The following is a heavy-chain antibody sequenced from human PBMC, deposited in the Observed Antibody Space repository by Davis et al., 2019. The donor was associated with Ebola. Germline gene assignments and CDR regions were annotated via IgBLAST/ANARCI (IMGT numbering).Heavy chain of an antibody. CDR2: IYYSGST. CDR1: GGSVSSGSYY. CDR3: ARKGVSYYYDSSGYYSRGSWFDP. J-gene: IGHJ5*02. D-gene: IGHD3-22*01. Sequence: SETLSLTCTVSGGSVSSGSYYWSWIRQPPGKGLEWIGSIYYSGSTYYNPSLKSRVTISVDTSKNQFSLKLSSVTAADTAVYYCARKGVSYYYDSSGYYSRGSWFDPWGQGTLVTVSS. V-gene: IGHV4-39*01.